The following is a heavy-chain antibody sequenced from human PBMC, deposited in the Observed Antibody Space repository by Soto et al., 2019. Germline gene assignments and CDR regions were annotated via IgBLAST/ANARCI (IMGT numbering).Heavy chain of an antibody. CDR3: ARHAVAKLYYYGMDV. V-gene: IGHV5-10-1*01. CDR2: IDPSDSYT. J-gene: IGHJ6*02. D-gene: IGHD6-19*01. CDR1: GYSFTSYW. Sequence: GESLKISCKGSGYSFTSYWISWVRQMPGKGLEWMGRIDPSDSYTNYSPSFQGHVTISADKSISTAYLQWSSLKASDTAMYYCARHAVAKLYYYGMDVWGQGTTVTVSS.